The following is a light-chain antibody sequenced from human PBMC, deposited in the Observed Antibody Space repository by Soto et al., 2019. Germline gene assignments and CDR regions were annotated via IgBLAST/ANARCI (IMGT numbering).Light chain of an antibody. J-gene: IGLJ3*02. V-gene: IGLV2-14*01. Sequence: QSALTQPASVSGSPGQSITISCTGPSSDVGGYNYVSWYQHHPGKAPKLMIYEVSNRPSGVSNRFSGSKSGNTASLTISGLQAEDEADYYCSSYTGSSTPVFGVGTKVTVL. CDR1: SSDVGGYNY. CDR3: SSYTGSSTPV. CDR2: EVS.